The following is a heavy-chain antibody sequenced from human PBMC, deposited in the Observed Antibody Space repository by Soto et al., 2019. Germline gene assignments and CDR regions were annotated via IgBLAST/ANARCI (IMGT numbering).Heavy chain of an antibody. V-gene: IGHV1-24*01. Sequence: ASVKVSCKVSGYTLTELSMHWVRQAPGRGLEWMGGFDPEDGETIYAQKFQGRVTMTEDTSTDTAYMELSSLKSEATAVYYCATNRGFFDYWGQETLVTVSS. CDR1: GYTLTELS. CDR3: ATNRGFFDY. D-gene: IGHD6-25*01. CDR2: FDPEDGET. J-gene: IGHJ4*02.